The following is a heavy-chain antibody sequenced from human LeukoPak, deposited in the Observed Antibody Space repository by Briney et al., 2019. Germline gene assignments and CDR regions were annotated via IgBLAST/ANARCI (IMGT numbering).Heavy chain of an antibody. V-gene: IGHV3-13*01. J-gene: IGHJ6*03. Sequence: GGSLRLSCAASGFTFSSFDMHWVRQPTGQGLKWVSTIGTASDTYYPGSVVGRFTLSRDNAKNSLYLQMNSLTAGDTAVYYCARGPPRGKYYYMDVWGKGTTVTVSS. CDR1: GFTFSSFD. CDR3: ARGPPRGKYYYMDV. CDR2: IGTASDT. D-gene: IGHD1-1*01.